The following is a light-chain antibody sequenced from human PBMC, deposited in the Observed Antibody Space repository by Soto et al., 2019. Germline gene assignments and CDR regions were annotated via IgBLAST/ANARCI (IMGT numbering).Light chain of an antibody. Sequence: QSVLSQPPSASGTPGQRVTISCSGSSSNIGINFVYWYQQLPGAAPKLLIYSNNPRLSGVPDRFTGSRSGTSASLAIRGLQSEDEADYYCAVWDDSLSGYVFGGGTKLTVL. J-gene: IGLJ1*01. V-gene: IGLV1-47*02. CDR2: SNN. CDR1: SSNIGINF. CDR3: AVWDDSLSGYV.